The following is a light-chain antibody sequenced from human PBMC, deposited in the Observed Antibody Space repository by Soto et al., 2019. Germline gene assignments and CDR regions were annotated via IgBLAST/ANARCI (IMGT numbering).Light chain of an antibody. CDR3: QQYNNWPPIT. CDR1: QSVSSN. CDR2: GAS. J-gene: IGKJ5*01. V-gene: IGKV3-15*01. Sequence: EIVMTQSPATLSVSPGERATLSCRASQSVSSNVAWYQQKPGQAPRLLIYGASTRATGIPGRFSGSGSGTEFTLTISSLQAEDFAIYYCQQYNNWPPITFGQGTRLEIK.